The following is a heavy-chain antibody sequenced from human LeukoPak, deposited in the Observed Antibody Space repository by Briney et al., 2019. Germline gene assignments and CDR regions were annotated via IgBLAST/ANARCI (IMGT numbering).Heavy chain of an antibody. CDR2: ISYDGSNK. V-gene: IGHV3-30*18. D-gene: IGHD1-1*01. CDR3: AKDRARNEYYFGY. Sequence: GGSLRLSCAASGFTFSSYGMHWVRQAPGKGLEWVAVISYDGSNKYYADSVKGRFTISRDNSKNTLYLQMNSLRAEDTAVYYCAKDRARNEYYFGYWGQGTLVTVSS. CDR1: GFTFSSYG. J-gene: IGHJ4*02.